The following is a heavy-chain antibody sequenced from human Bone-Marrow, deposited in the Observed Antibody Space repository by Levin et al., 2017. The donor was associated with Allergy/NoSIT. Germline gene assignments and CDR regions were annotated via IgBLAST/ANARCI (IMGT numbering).Heavy chain of an antibody. Sequence: GGSLRLSCAASGFNFPNSWMNWVRQAPGKGMEWLANINQAGNEAYYVDSVKGRFTISRDNANNSIYLQMNGLRAEDTAVYYCARWGGGHFDYWGQGALVTVSS. CDR2: INQAGNEA. J-gene: IGHJ4*02. CDR3: ARWGGGHFDY. V-gene: IGHV3-7*01. D-gene: IGHD3-16*01. CDR1: GFNFPNSW.